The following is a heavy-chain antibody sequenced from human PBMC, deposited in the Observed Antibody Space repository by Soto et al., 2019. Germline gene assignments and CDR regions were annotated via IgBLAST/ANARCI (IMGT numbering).Heavy chain of an antibody. CDR3: ARGTLVGATT. V-gene: IGHV1-69*13. CDR2: IIPIFGTA. CDR1: GGSFSSYA. J-gene: IGHJ5*02. D-gene: IGHD1-26*01. Sequence: AASVKVSCKASGGSFSSYAISWVRQAPGQGLEWMGGIIPIFGTANYAQKFQGRVTITADESTSTAYMELSSLRSEDTAVYYCARGTLVGATTWGQGTLVTVSS.